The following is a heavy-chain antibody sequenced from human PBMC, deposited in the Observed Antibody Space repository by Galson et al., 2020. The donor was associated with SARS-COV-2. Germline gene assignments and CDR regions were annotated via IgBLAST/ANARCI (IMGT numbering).Heavy chain of an antibody. CDR3: ASFMEWHYYMDL. CDR1: GVSISSGGYY. Sequence: SETLSLTCTVSGVSISSGGYYWSWILQHPGKGLEWIGYIYYSGSTYYNPSLKSRVTISVDTSENQFSLKLSSVTAADTAVYYCASFMEWHYYMDLWGKGTTVTVSS. CDR2: IYYSGST. J-gene: IGHJ6*03. D-gene: IGHD3-3*01. V-gene: IGHV4-31*03.